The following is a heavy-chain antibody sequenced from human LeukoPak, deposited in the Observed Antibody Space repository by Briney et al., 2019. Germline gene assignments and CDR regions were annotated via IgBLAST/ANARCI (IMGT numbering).Heavy chain of an antibody. D-gene: IGHD1-26*01. J-gene: IGHJ3*01. CDR1: GYSFTGHW. CDR3: ARYGKSGTYSHGFDV. V-gene: IGHV5-51*01. Sequence: GESLKISCEAFGYSFTGHWIGWVRQMPARGLEFMGSIYTGDSDTRYSPSFEGRVTISVEKSINTAYLQWSGLKASDTAMYYCARYGKSGTYSHGFDVWGQGTMVIVSS. CDR2: IYTGDSDT.